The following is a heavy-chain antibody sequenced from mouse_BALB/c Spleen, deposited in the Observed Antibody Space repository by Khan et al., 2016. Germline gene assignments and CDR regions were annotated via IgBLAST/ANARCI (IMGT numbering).Heavy chain of an antibody. D-gene: IGHD1-1*01. J-gene: IGHJ2*01. V-gene: IGHV1S81*02. CDR2: TNPTNGRT. Sequence: QVQLQQPGAELVKAGASVKMSCKASGYTFTSYWMHWVKQRLGQGLEWFAETNPTNGRTYYNEKFKSKATLTVDNSSSTAYMLLSGPTFDDSAVDYCARIKKIVATYVDYWGQGTTLTVSS. CDR3: ARIKKIVATYVDY. CDR1: GYTFTSYW.